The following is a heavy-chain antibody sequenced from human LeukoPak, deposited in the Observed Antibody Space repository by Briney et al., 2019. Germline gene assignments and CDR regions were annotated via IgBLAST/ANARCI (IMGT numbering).Heavy chain of an antibody. CDR2: ISAYNGNT. D-gene: IGHD3-9*01. Sequence: GASVKVSCKASGYTFTSYGISWVRQAPGQGLEWMGWISAYNGNTNYAQKLQGRVTMTRDTSISTAYMELSRLRSDDTDVYYCAREEDPVRYFDWLPQRNWFDPWGQGTLVTVSS. CDR3: AREEDPVRYFDWLPQRNWFDP. V-gene: IGHV1-18*01. CDR1: GYTFTSYG. J-gene: IGHJ5*02.